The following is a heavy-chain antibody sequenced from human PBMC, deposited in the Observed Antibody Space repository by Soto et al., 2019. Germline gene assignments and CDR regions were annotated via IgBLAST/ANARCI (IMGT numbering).Heavy chain of an antibody. CDR3: ACDKGATRPPYYYYYYGMDV. J-gene: IGHJ6*02. D-gene: IGHD1-26*01. V-gene: IGHV3-33*01. CDR2: IWYDGSNK. Sequence: GGSLRLSCAASGFTFSSYGMHWVRQAPGKGLEWVAVIWYDGSNKYYADSVKGRFTISRDNSKNTLYLQKNSLRAEDTAVYSCACDKGATRPPYYYYYYGMDVWGQGTTVTVSS. CDR1: GFTFSSYG.